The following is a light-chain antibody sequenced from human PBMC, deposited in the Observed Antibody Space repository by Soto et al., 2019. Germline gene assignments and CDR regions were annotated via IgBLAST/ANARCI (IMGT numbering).Light chain of an antibody. V-gene: IGKV3-15*01. CDR2: GAS. CDR3: QQYHTWPVT. CDR1: QGINRK. J-gene: IGKJ4*01. Sequence: IVTTQSPATLSVSQGERVTFSCRASQGINRKLAWYQHKAGQAPRLLISGASTGATGIPARFSGSGSGTEFTLTINSLQSEDSAVYYCQQYHTWPVTFGGGTKVDIK.